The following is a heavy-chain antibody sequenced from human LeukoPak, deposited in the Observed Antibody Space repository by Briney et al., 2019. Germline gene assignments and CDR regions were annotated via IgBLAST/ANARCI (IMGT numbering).Heavy chain of an antibody. CDR3: ARGYCSSTICFQYFHH. CDR2: IYYSGST. V-gene: IGHV4-59*01. D-gene: IGHD2-2*01. J-gene: IGHJ1*01. CDR1: SDSISSSY. Sequence: PSETLSLTCTVSSDSISSSYWSWIRQPPGKGLEWIGYIYYSGSTNYNPSLKSRVAISVDTSKNQFSLKLNSVTAADTAVYYCARGYCSSTICFQYFHHWGQGTLVTDSS.